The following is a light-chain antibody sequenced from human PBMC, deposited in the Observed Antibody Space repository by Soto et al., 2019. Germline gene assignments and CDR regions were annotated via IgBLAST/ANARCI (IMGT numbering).Light chain of an antibody. CDR3: QHNNSYSEA. CDR2: KAS. CDR1: QTISSW. V-gene: IGKV1-5*03. Sequence: DIQMTQSPSTLSGSVGDRVTITCRASQTISSWLAWYQQKPGKAPKLLIYKASTLKSGVPSRFSGSGSGTEITLAISSLQPDDFATYYCQHNNSYSEAFGQGTKVDNK. J-gene: IGKJ1*01.